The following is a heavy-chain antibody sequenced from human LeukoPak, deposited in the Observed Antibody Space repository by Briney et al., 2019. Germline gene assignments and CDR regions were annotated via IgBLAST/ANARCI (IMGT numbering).Heavy chain of an antibody. V-gene: IGHV1-2*06. CDR1: GYTFTGYY. Sequence: ASVKVSCKASGYTFTGYYMHWVRQAPGQGLEWMGRINPNSGGTNYAQKFQGRVTMTRDTSISTAYMELSRLRSHDTAVYYCARGEWIQLGSVYQDYWGQGTLVTVSS. J-gene: IGHJ4*02. CDR2: INPNSGGT. CDR3: ARGEWIQLGSVYQDY. D-gene: IGHD5-18*01.